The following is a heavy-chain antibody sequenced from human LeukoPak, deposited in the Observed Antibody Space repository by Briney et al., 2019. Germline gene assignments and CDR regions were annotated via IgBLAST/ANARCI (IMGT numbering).Heavy chain of an antibody. CDR3: AREGGPYRPLDY. CDR1: GGSFTSTNY. J-gene: IGHJ4*02. V-gene: IGHV4-4*02. CDR2: VNLQGST. Sequence: SETLSLTCGVSGGSFTSTNYWTWVRQPPGKGLEWIGEVNLQGSTNYNPSLMGLDAISVHMSENHFSVQLTSVTAADAAVYYCAREGGPYRPLDYSGQGTLDTVSS.